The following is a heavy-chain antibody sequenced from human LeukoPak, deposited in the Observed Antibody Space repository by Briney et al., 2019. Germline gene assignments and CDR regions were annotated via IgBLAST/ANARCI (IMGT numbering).Heavy chain of an antibody. CDR3: ARKYSGFPFDY. CDR2: IKQDGSEK. Sequence: PGGSLRLSCAASGFTFSSYWMSWVRQAPGKGLEWVANIKQDGSEKYYVDSVKGRFTISRDNAKNSLYLQMNNLRAEDTAVYYCARKYSGFPFDYWGQGTLVTVSS. V-gene: IGHV3-7*01. D-gene: IGHD5-12*01. J-gene: IGHJ4*02. CDR1: GFTFSSYW.